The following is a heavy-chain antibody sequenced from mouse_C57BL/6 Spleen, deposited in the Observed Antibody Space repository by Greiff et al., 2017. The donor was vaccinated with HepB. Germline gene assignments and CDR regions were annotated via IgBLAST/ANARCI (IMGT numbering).Heavy chain of an antibody. Sequence: EVQLVESGGGLVKPGGSLKLSCAASGFTFSDYGMHWVRQAPEKGLEWVAYISSGSSTIYYADTVKGRFTISRDNAKNTLFLQMTSRRCEDTAMYYCARAYYSKVYYAMDYWGQGTSVTVSS. CDR2: ISSGSSTI. V-gene: IGHV5-17*01. J-gene: IGHJ4*01. D-gene: IGHD2-5*01. CDR1: GFTFSDYG. CDR3: ARAYYSKVYYAMDY.